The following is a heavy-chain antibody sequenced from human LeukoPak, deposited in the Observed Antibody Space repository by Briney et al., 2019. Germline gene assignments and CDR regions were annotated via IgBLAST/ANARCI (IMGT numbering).Heavy chain of an antibody. CDR2: IIPIFGTA. D-gene: IGHD2-2*01. V-gene: IGHV1-69*13. J-gene: IGHJ6*02. CDR1: GGTFSSYA. CDR3: ARGDVVVPAAMKVPHYSYYGMDV. Sequence: GASVKVSCKASGGTFSSYAISWVRQAPGQGLEWMGGIIPIFGTANYAQKFQGRVTITADESTSTAYMELSSLRSEDTAVYYCARGDVVVPAAMKVPHYSYYGMDVWGQGTTVPVSS.